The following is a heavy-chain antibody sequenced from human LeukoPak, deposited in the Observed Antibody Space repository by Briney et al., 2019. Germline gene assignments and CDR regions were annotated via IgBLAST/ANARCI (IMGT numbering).Heavy chain of an antibody. CDR3: ARQFANYMAY. V-gene: IGHV6-1*01. J-gene: IGHJ4*02. CDR2: TYYRSKWYN. D-gene: IGHD5-24*01. CDR1: GDSVSSSSAA. Sequence: SQTLSLTCAISGDSVSSSSAAWHWIRKSPSRGLEWLGRTYYRSKWYNEYAVSVKSRIIINPDTSKNQFSLQLNFVTPEDTAVYYCARQFANYMAYWGQGTLVTVSS.